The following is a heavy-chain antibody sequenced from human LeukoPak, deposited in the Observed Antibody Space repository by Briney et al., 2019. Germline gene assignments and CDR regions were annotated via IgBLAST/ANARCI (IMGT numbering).Heavy chain of an antibody. Sequence: PGGSLRLSCAASRFTFSTYWMHWVRQAPGKGLVWVSRINSDGSSTGYADSVKGRFTISRDNSKNTLYLEVISLTAEDTAVYYCAKDDAWLRFGEWSQGTLVTVSS. V-gene: IGHV3-74*01. D-gene: IGHD3-10*01. CDR1: RFTFSTYW. CDR2: INSDGSST. J-gene: IGHJ4*02. CDR3: AKDDAWLRFGE.